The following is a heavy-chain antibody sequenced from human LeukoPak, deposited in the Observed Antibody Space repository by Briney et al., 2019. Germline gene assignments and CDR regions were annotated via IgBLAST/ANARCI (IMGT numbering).Heavy chain of an antibody. CDR1: GFTFSSYA. CDR3: ARTTYYYDSGGYLDY. D-gene: IGHD3-22*01. Sequence: GGSLRLSCAASGFTFSSYAMHWVRQAPGKGLEWVAVISYDGSNKYYADSVKGRFTISRDNSKNTLYLQMNSLRAEDTAVYYCARTTYYYDSGGYLDYWGQGTLVTVSS. V-gene: IGHV3-30-3*01. J-gene: IGHJ4*02. CDR2: ISYDGSNK.